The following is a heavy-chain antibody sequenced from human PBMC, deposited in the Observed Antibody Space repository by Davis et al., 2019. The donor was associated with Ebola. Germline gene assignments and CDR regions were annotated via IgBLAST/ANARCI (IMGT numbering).Heavy chain of an antibody. V-gene: IGHV5-51*01. J-gene: IGHJ4*02. Sequence: GESLKISCKDSGNSFTSHWIGWVRQMPGKGLEWVGIIYTGDSDTRYSPSFRGQVTFSVDKSIRTAYLHWNSLKASDTATYYCARQGTTSWDSWGQGTLVTVSS. D-gene: IGHD2-2*01. CDR1: GNSFTSHW. CDR2: IYTGDSDT. CDR3: ARQGTTSWDS.